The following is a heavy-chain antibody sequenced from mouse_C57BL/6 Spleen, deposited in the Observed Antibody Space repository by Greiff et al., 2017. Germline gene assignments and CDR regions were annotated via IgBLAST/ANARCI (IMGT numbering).Heavy chain of an antibody. CDR2: IDPETGGT. CDR3: TRADGYYYY. CDR1: GYTFTNYE. V-gene: IGHV1-15*01. D-gene: IGHD2-3*01. Sequence: VQLQQSGAELVRPGASVTLSCKASGYTFTNYEMHWVKQTPVHGLEWIGAIDPETGGTAYNQKFKGKAILTADKSSSTAYMELRSLTSEDSAVYYCTRADGYYYYWGQGTTLTVSS. J-gene: IGHJ2*01.